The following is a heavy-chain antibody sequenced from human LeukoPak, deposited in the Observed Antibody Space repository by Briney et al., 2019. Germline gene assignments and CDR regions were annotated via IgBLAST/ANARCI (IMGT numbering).Heavy chain of an antibody. CDR3: AKDRGDYYDSSGYPY. D-gene: IGHD3-22*01. Sequence: GGSLRLSCAASGFTFSSYAMSWVRQAPGKGLEWVSAISGSGGSTYYADSVKGRSTISRDNSKNTLYLQMNSLRAEDTAVYYCAKDRGDYYDSSGYPYWGQGTLVTVSS. CDR2: ISGSGGST. J-gene: IGHJ4*02. V-gene: IGHV3-23*01. CDR1: GFTFSSYA.